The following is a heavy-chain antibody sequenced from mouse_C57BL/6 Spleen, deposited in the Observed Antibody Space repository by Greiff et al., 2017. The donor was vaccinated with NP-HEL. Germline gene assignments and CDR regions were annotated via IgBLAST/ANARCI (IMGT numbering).Heavy chain of an antibody. V-gene: IGHV14-3*01. CDR3: ARDRSNYFDY. J-gene: IGHJ2*01. CDR1: GFTINNTY. Sequence: VQLKESVAELVRPGASVKLSCTASGFTINNTYMHWVKQRPEQGLEWIGRIDPANGNTKYAPKFQGKATITADTSSNTAYLQLSSLTSEVTDISYCARDRSNYFDYWGQGTTLTVSS. CDR2: IDPANGNT.